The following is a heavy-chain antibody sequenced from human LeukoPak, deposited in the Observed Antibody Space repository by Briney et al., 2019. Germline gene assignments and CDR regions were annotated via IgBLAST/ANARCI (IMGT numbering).Heavy chain of an antibody. CDR2: IYYSGST. J-gene: IGHJ3*02. D-gene: IGHD3-10*01. CDR3: AKSNGYGLVDI. Sequence: SETLSLTCTVSGGSISSYYWGWIRQPPGKGLEWIGYIYYSGSTNYKPSLRSRVTISLDTSRNQFSLKLNSVTAADTAVYYCAKSNGYGLVDIWGQGTMVTVSS. V-gene: IGHV4-59*12. CDR1: GGSISSYY.